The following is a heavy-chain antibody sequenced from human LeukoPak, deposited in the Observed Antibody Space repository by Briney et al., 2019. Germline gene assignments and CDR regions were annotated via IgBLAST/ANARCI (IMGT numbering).Heavy chain of an antibody. CDR1: GYTFTGYY. CDR3: ARDGRYSGYDLFDY. CDR2: INPNSGGT. J-gene: IGHJ4*02. D-gene: IGHD5-12*01. Sequence: VASVKVSCKASGYTFTGYYMDWVRQAPGQGLEWMGWINPNSGGTNYAQKFQGRVTMTRDTSISTAYMELSRLRSDDTAVYYCARDGRYSGYDLFDYWGQGTLVTVSS. V-gene: IGHV1-2*02.